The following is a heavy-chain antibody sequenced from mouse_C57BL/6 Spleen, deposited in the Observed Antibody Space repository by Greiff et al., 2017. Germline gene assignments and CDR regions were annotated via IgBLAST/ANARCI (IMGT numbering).Heavy chain of an antibody. CDR2: IDPEDGET. CDR1: GFNIKDYY. CDR3: ARRITTVVATVDY. Sequence: EVMLVESGAELVKPGASVKLSCTASGFNIKDYYMHWVKQRTEQGLEWIGRIDPEDGETKYAPKFQGKATITADTSSNTAYLQLSSLTSEDTAVYYCARRITTVVATVDYWGQGTTLTVSS. D-gene: IGHD1-1*01. J-gene: IGHJ2*01. V-gene: IGHV14-2*01.